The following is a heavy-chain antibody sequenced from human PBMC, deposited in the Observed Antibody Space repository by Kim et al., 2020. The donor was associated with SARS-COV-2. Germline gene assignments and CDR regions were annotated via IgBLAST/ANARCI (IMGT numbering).Heavy chain of an antibody. V-gene: IGHV3-64D*06. J-gene: IGHJ4*02. Sequence: TYYADSVKGRFTISRDNSKNTLYLQMSSLRAEDTAVYYCVKRSIAARPGYWGQGTLVTVSS. CDR2: T. D-gene: IGHD6-6*01. CDR3: VKRSIAARPGY.